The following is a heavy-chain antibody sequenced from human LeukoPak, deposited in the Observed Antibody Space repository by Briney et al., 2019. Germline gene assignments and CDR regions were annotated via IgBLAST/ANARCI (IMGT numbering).Heavy chain of an antibody. V-gene: IGHV3-33*01. Sequence: GGSLRLSCAASGITFSSYGMHWVRQAPGKGLEWVAVIWNDGSNEYYADSVKGRFTISRDNSKNTLYLQMSSLRADDTAVYYCARDWAGHSFDYWGQGTLVTVSS. CDR3: ARDWAGHSFDY. J-gene: IGHJ4*02. CDR2: IWNDGSNE. D-gene: IGHD3-16*01. CDR1: GITFSSYG.